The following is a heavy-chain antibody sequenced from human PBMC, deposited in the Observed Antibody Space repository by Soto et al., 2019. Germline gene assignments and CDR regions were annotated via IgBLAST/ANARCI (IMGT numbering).Heavy chain of an antibody. CDR1: GFTFSSYE. J-gene: IGHJ6*02. CDR2: ISSSGSTI. D-gene: IGHD6-19*01. CDR3: ASPAPARTSSGWYLYYYYGMDV. Sequence: EVQLVESGGGLVQPGGSLRLSCAASGFTFSSYEMNWVRQAPGKGLEWVSYISSSGSTIYYADSVKGRFTISRDNAKNSLYLQMNSLRAEDTAVYYCASPAPARTSSGWYLYYYYGMDVWGQGTTVTVSS. V-gene: IGHV3-48*03.